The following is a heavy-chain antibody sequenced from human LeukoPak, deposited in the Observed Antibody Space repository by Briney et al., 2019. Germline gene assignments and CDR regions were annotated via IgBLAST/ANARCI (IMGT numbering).Heavy chain of an antibody. Sequence: PSETLSLTCTVSGGSIGSYYWSWIRQPAGKGLEWIGRIYTSGSTNYNPSLKSRVTMSVDTSKNQFSLKLSSVTAADTAVYYCARAEYCSSTSCYRVDYWGQGTLVTVSS. J-gene: IGHJ4*02. D-gene: IGHD2-2*01. CDR1: GGSIGSYY. CDR2: IYTSGST. V-gene: IGHV4-4*07. CDR3: ARAEYCSSTSCYRVDY.